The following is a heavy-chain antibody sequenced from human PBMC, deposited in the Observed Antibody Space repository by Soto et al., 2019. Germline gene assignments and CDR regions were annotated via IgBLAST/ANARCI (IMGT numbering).Heavy chain of an antibody. V-gene: IGHV4-34*01. CDR2: INHSGST. CDR3: ARGYYYFWSGRIQYYYYGMDV. Sequence: KGLEWIGEINHSGSTKYNPSLKSRVTISVDTSKNQFSLKLSSVTAADTAVYYCARGYYYFWSGRIQYYYYGMDVWGQGTTVTVSS. D-gene: IGHD3-3*01. J-gene: IGHJ6*02.